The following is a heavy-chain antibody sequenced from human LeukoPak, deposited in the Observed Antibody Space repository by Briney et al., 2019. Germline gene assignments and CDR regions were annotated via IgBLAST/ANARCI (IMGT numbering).Heavy chain of an antibody. J-gene: IGHJ4*02. CDR1: GFTFSSYA. D-gene: IGHD2-2*01. V-gene: IGHV3-30*04. Sequence: GRTLRLSCAASGFTFSSYAMHWVRQAPGKGLEWVAIISYDGSVRYYGDSVRGRFTISRDNSKNTVYLQMNSLRADDTAVYYCARDRDLGVVTPWCDYWGQGVLVTVSS. CDR2: ISYDGSVR. CDR3: ARDRDLGVVTPWCDY.